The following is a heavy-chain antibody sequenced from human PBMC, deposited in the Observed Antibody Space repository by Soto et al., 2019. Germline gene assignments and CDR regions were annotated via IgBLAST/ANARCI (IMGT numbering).Heavy chain of an antibody. CDR1: GNSISSGSY. CDR3: ASVHLGFYRSSWTKGFYFEF. CDR2: TDHSGNA. J-gene: IGHJ4*02. D-gene: IGHD6-6*01. V-gene: IGHV4-38-2*01. Sequence: TSETLSLTCDVSGNSISSGSYWGWRRQPPGKGREWIGTTDHSGNAYYNPSLQRRVPISIDPSKSQYSLKALSVTAEDSAVYYCASVHLGFYRSSWTKGFYFEFWGQGTLVTRLL.